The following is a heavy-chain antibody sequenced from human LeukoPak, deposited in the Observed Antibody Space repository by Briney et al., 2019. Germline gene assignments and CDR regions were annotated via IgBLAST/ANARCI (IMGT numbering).Heavy chain of an antibody. V-gene: IGHV3-48*04. D-gene: IGHD6-6*01. CDR3: ARLYSSSSGRALDY. J-gene: IGHJ4*02. CDR2: ISSSGSNI. Sequence: GGSLRLSCAASGFTFSNYWMSWVRQAPGKGLEWVSYISSSGSNIYYADSMKGRFTISRDNAKNSLFLQMNSLRAEDTAVYYCARLYSSSSGRALDYWGQGTLVTVSS. CDR1: GFTFSNYW.